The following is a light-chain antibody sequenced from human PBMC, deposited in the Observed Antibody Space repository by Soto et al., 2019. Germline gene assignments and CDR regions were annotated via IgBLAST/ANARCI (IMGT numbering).Light chain of an antibody. V-gene: IGLV2-11*01. J-gene: IGLJ3*02. CDR2: GVS. Sequence: QSAQTQPRSVSGSPGQSVTISCTGTNSDVGGYNYVSWYQQYPGKAPKLMISGVSERPSGVPDRFSGSKSGNTASLTISGLQAEDEADYYCCSYVDTDTWVFGGGTKVTVL. CDR1: NSDVGGYNY. CDR3: CSYVDTDTWV.